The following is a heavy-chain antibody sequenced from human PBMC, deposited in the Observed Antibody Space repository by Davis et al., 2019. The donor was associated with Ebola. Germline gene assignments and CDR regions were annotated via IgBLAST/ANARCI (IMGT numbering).Heavy chain of an antibody. D-gene: IGHD2-2*01. Sequence: GESLKISCKGSGYSFTSYWISWVRQMPGKGLEWMGRIDPSDSYTNYSPSFQGQVTISADKSISTAYLQWSSLKASDTAMYYCAAEAGAMAMDYWGQGTLVTVSS. V-gene: IGHV5-10-1*04. CDR1: GYSFTSYW. CDR3: AAEAGAMAMDY. J-gene: IGHJ4*02. CDR2: IDPSDSYT.